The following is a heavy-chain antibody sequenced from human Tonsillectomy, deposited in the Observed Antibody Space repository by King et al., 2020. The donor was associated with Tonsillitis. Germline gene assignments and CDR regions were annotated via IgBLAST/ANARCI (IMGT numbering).Heavy chain of an antibody. V-gene: IGHV6-1*01. D-gene: IGHD6-13*01. CDR1: GDSVSSNSAA. J-gene: IGHJ4*02. Sequence: VQLQQSGPGLVKPSQTLSLTCAISGDSVSSNSAAWNWIRQSPSRGLEWLGRTYYRSKWYNDYAVSLKSRITINPDKTKNQFSLPLNSVTPEDTAVDYCARVLAAAGPIDYWGQGTLVTVSS. CDR3: ARVLAAAGPIDY. CDR2: TYYRSKWYN.